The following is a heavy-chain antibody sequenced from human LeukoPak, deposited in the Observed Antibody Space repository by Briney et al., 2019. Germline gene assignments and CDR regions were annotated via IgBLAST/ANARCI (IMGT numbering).Heavy chain of an antibody. J-gene: IGHJ4*02. CDR3: ARRRYNWNAIDY. Sequence: GGSPRLSCAASGFTFSDYYMSWIRQAPGKGLEWVSYISSSGSTLYYADSVKGRITISRDNAKNSLYLQMNSLRAEDTAVYYCARRRYNWNAIDYWGQGTLVTVSS. CDR2: ISSSGSTL. V-gene: IGHV3-11*01. D-gene: IGHD1-20*01. CDR1: GFTFSDYY.